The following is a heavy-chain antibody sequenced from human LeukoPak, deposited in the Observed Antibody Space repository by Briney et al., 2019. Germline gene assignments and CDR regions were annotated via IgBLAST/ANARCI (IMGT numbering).Heavy chain of an antibody. CDR3: ARDPEGHGYYFDY. J-gene: IGHJ4*02. Sequence: PSETLSLTCAVYGGSFSGYYWSWIRQPPGKGLEWIGEINHSGSTNYNPSLKSRVSMSVDTSKNQFSLKLSSVTAADTAVYYCARDPEGHGYYFDYWGQGALVTVSS. V-gene: IGHV4-34*01. CDR1: GGSFSGYY. D-gene: IGHD3-3*01. CDR2: INHSGST.